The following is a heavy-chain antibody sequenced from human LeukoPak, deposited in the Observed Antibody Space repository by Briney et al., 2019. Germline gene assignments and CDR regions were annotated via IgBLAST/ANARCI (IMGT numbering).Heavy chain of an antibody. CDR1: GGTFSSYA. V-gene: IGHV1-46*01. Sequence: ASVKVSCKASGGTFSSYAISWVRQAPGQGLEWMGIINPSGGSTSYAQKFQGRVIMTRDTSTSTVYMELSSLRSEDTAVYYCARVVWQLRAFDIWGQGTMVTVSS. CDR3: ARVVWQLRAFDI. CDR2: INPSGGST. D-gene: IGHD6-13*01. J-gene: IGHJ3*02.